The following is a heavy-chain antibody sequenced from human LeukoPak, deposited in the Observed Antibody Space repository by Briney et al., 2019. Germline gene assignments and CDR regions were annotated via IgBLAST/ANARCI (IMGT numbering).Heavy chain of an antibody. J-gene: IGHJ4*02. CDR1: GFTFSSYA. Sequence: GGSLRLSCAASGFTFSSYAMHWVRQAPGKGLEWVAVISYDGSNKYYADSVKGRFTISRDNSKNTLYLQMNSLRAEDTAVYYCARDGRPSFVVVTANYFDYWGQGTLVTVSS. D-gene: IGHD2-21*02. V-gene: IGHV3-30*04. CDR3: ARDGRPSFVVVTANYFDY. CDR2: ISYDGSNK.